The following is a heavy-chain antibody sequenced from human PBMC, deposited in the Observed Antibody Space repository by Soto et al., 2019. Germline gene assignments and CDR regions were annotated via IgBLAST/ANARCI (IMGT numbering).Heavy chain of an antibody. J-gene: IGHJ4*02. D-gene: IGHD3-22*01. CDR2: IYYSGST. CDR3: ARDGYYDSSGYRFDY. Sequence: KTSETLSLTCTVSGGSISSGDYYWSWIRQPPGKGLEWIGYIYYSGSTYYNPSLKSRVTISVDTSKNQFPLKLSSVTAADTAVYYCARDGYYDSSGYRFDYWGQGTLVTVSS. V-gene: IGHV4-30-4*01. CDR1: GGSISSGDYY.